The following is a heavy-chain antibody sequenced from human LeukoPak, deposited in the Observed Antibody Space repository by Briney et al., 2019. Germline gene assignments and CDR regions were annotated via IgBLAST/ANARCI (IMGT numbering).Heavy chain of an antibody. D-gene: IGHD2/OR15-2a*01. Sequence: GGSLRLSCAASGFTFYNAWMSWVRQAPGKGLEWVGRIKSKTDGGTTDYAAPVKGRFTISRDDSKNTLHLQMNSLKTEDTAVLYCTSENIGAKNDYWGQGTLVTVSS. CDR3: TSENIGAKNDY. CDR1: GFTFYNAW. J-gene: IGHJ4*02. CDR2: IKSKTDGGTT. V-gene: IGHV3-15*01.